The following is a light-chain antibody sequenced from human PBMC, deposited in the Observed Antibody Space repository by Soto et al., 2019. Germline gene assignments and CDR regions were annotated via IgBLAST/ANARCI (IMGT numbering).Light chain of an antibody. CDR2: KAS. V-gene: IGKV1-5*03. CDR1: ETIRNW. CDR3: QQYNSYPLT. J-gene: IGKJ4*01. Sequence: DIPMTQSPSTLSASVGDRVTFTCRATETIRNWLAWYQQKPGKAPKLLIYKASSLERGVPSRFRGSGSGTEFTLTITSLQPDDFATYYCQQYNSYPLTFGGGTKVEIK.